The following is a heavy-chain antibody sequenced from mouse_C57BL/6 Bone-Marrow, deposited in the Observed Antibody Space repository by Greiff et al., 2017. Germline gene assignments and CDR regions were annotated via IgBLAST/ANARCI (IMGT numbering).Heavy chain of an antibody. CDR2: ISDGGSYT. D-gene: IGHD1-1*01. J-gene: IGHJ3*01. V-gene: IGHV5-4*01. CDR1: RFTFSSYA. Sequence: VKLMESGGGLVKPGGSLKLSCAASRFTFSSYAMSWVRQTPEKRLEWVATISDGGSYTYYPDNVKGRFTISRDNAKNNLYLQMSHLKSEDTAMYYCARERNYYGSRGFAYWGQGTLVTVSA. CDR3: ARERNYYGSRGFAY.